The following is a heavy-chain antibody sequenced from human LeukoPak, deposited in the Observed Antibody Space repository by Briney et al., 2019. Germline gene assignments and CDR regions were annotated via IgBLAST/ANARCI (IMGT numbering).Heavy chain of an antibody. CDR3: AREIDGGEYYGDYGVDY. CDR2: ISGSGRYM. Sequence: GGSLRLSCATSGFTFSTYSMNWVRQAPGKGLEWVSSISGSGRYMYYADSAKGRFTISRDNTKNSLFLRMNSLRAEDTAVYYCAREIDGGEYYGDYGVDYWGQGTLVTVSS. V-gene: IGHV3-21*01. J-gene: IGHJ4*02. D-gene: IGHD4-17*01. CDR1: GFTFSTYS.